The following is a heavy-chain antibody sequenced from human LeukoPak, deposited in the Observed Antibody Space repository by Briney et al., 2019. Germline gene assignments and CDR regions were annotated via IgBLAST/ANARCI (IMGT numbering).Heavy chain of an antibody. Sequence: SETLSLTCTVSGGSISSSSYYWGWIRQPPGKGLEWIGSIYYSGSTYYNPSLKSRVTISVDTSKNQFSLKLSSVTAADTAVYYCASLSAGYCSSTSCYASDYWGQGTLVTVSS. CDR1: GGSISSSSYY. D-gene: IGHD2-2*01. V-gene: IGHV4-39*01. CDR2: IYYSGST. J-gene: IGHJ4*02. CDR3: ASLSAGYCSSTSCYASDY.